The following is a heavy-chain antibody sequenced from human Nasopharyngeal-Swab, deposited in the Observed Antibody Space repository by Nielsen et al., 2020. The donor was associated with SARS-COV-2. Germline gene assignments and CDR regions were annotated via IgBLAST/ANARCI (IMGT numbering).Heavy chain of an antibody. CDR2: INSDGSST. J-gene: IGHJ4*02. V-gene: IGHV3-74*01. D-gene: IGHD3-22*01. CDR3: AKDGSSGYYQLHFDY. Sequence: GGSLRLSCAASGFTSSSYWMHWVRQAPGKGLVWVSRINSDGSSTTYADSVKGRFTISRDNTKNTLYPQMNSLRAEDTAVYYCAKDGSSGYYQLHFDYWGQGTLVTVSS. CDR1: GFTSSSYW.